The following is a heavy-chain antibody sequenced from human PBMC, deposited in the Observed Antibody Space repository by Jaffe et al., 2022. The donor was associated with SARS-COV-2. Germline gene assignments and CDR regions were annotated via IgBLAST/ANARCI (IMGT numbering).Heavy chain of an antibody. CDR2: ISAYNGNT. D-gene: IGHD3-22*01. Sequence: QVQLVQSGAEVKKPGASVKVSCKASGYTFTSYGISWVRQAPGQGLEWMGWISAYNGNTDYAQKLQGRVTLTTDTSTSTAYMELRSLRSDDTAVYYCARDSMYYYDTSYYDLGYWGQGTLVTVSS. CDR1: GYTFTSYG. J-gene: IGHJ4*02. V-gene: IGHV1-18*01. CDR3: ARDSMYYYDTSYYDLGY.